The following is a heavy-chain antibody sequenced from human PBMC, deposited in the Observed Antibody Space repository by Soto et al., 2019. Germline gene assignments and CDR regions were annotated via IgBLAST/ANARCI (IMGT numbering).Heavy chain of an antibody. CDR3: ARDQSRGLNSSSMWFDP. CDR2: IWYDGSNK. Sequence: GGSLRLSCAASGFTFSSYGMHWVRQAPGKGLEWVAVIWYDGSNKYYADSVKGRFTISRDNSKNTLYLQMNSLRAEDTAVYYCARDQSRGLNSSSMWFDPWGQGTLVTVSS. V-gene: IGHV3-33*01. CDR1: GFTFSSYG. D-gene: IGHD6-6*01. J-gene: IGHJ5*02.